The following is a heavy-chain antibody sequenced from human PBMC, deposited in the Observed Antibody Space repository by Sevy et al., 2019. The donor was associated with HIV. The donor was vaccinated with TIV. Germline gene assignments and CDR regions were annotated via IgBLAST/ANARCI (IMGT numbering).Heavy chain of an antibody. CDR3: ARERQLVLDY. CDR2: LYYSGST. D-gene: IGHD6-13*01. CDR1: GGSISNYY. V-gene: IGHV4-59*01. J-gene: IGHJ4*02. Sequence: SETLSLTCTVSGGSISNYYWSWIRPPPGKGLEWFWYLYYSGSTNYNPSLKSRVTISVDTSKNQFSLKLSSVTAAETAVYYSARERQLVLDYWGQGTLVTVSS.